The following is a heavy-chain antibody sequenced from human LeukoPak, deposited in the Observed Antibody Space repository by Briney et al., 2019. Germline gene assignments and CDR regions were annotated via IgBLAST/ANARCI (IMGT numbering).Heavy chain of an antibody. CDR3: SRGSGWLSVY. Sequence: GGSLRLSCTASGFTFGDYLMSWFRQAPGKGLEWIGFISGGTTEYAASVKGRFTISRDDSTSITYLQMNSLTTEDTAVYYCSRGSGWLSVYWGQGTLVTVSS. J-gene: IGHJ4*02. CDR1: GFTFGDYL. CDR2: ISGGTT. V-gene: IGHV3-49*03. D-gene: IGHD6-19*01.